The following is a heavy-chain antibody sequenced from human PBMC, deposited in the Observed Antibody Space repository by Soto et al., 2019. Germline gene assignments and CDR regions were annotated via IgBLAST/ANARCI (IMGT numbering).Heavy chain of an antibody. CDR2: IIPIFGTA. V-gene: IGHV1-69*12. J-gene: IGHJ5*02. CDR1: GGTFSSYA. Sequence: QVQLVQSGAEVKKPGSSVKVSCKASGGTFSSYAISWVRQAPGQGLEWMGGIIPIFGTANYAQKFQGRVTITADESTSTGYMELSSLRSEDTAVYYCARGVAAAGTWFSWFDPWGQGTLVTVSS. D-gene: IGHD6-13*01. CDR3: ARGVAAAGTWFSWFDP.